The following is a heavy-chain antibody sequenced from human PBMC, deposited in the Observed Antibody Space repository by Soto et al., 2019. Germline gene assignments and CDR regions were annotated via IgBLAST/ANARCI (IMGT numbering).Heavy chain of an antibody. J-gene: IGHJ6*02. Sequence: ASVKVSCKASGYSFTDYHIHWVRQAPGQGLEWLGRINPKSGGTSTAQKFQGWVTMTRDRSISTVYMELTGLRSDDTAVYFCARGHSTDCSNGVCSFFYNHEMDVWGQGTTVTVSS. CDR2: INPKSGGT. CDR1: GYSFTDYH. D-gene: IGHD2-8*01. V-gene: IGHV1-2*04. CDR3: ARGHSTDCSNGVCSFFYNHEMDV.